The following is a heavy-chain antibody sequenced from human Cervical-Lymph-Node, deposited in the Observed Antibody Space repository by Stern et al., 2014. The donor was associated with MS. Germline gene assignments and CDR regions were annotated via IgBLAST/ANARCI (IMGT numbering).Heavy chain of an antibody. CDR3: ARGDSSSPLEY. D-gene: IGHD6-6*01. Sequence: VQLEESGGGVVQPGRSLRLSCAASGFTFSSYGMHWVRQTPGQGLEWVAVIWYDGSNKYYADSVKGRFTISRDNSENTLYLQMNSLRAEDTAVYYCARGDSSSPLEYWGQGTLVTVSS. CDR1: GFTFSSYG. V-gene: IGHV3-33*01. CDR2: IWYDGSNK. J-gene: IGHJ4*02.